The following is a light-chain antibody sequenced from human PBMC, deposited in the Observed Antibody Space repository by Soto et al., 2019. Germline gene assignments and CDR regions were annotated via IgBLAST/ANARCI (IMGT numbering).Light chain of an antibody. J-gene: IGLJ1*01. CDR1: SSDVGGYNY. CDR3: SSYTSSSTLEGV. V-gene: IGLV2-14*01. Sequence: QSALTQPASVSGSPGQSITISCTGTSSDVGGYNYVSWYQQHPGKAPKLMIYDVSNRPSGVSNRFSGSKSGNTASLTISGLQAEDEADYCCSSYTSSSTLEGVFGTGPQLTVL. CDR2: DVS.